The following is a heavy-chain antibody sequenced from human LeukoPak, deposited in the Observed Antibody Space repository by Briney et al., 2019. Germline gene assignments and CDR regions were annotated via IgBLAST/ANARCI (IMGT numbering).Heavy chain of an antibody. J-gene: IGHJ4*02. Sequence: SETLSLTCAVYGGSFSGYYWSWIRQPPGKGLEWIGEINHSGSTNYNPSLKSRVTISVDTSKNQFSLKLSSVTAADTAVYYCAGLRGRPWDYWGQGTLVTVSS. CDR2: INHSGST. CDR1: GGSFSGYY. CDR3: AGLRGRPWDY. D-gene: IGHD1-26*01. V-gene: IGHV4-34*01.